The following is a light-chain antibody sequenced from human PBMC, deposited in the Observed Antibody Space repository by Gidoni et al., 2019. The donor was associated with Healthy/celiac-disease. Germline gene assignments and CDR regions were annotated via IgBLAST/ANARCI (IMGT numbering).Light chain of an antibody. J-gene: IGKJ5*01. CDR3: QQYGSSLFLIT. CDR1: QSVSSSY. CDR2: GAS. Sequence: EIVLTQSPGTLSLSPGERATLSCRASQSVSSSYLAWYQQKPGQAPRLLIYGASSRATGIPDRFSGSGSGTDFTLTISRLEPEDFAVYYCQQYGSSLFLITFGQXTRLEIK. V-gene: IGKV3-20*01.